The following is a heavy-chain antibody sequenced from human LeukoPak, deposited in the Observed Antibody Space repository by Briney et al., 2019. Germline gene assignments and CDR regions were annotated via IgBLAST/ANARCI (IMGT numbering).Heavy chain of an antibody. Sequence: GGSLRLSCAASGFTFSNAWMSWVRQAPGRGLEWVGRIKRKGDDGTIDYAAPVKGRLSVSRDDSKNMLYLQMNSLKSEDTAVYYCTAETGRSDFDYWGQGTLVTVSS. V-gene: IGHV3-15*01. CDR2: IKRKGDDGTI. CDR3: TAETGRSDFDY. CDR1: GFTFSNAW. J-gene: IGHJ4*02. D-gene: IGHD3-9*01.